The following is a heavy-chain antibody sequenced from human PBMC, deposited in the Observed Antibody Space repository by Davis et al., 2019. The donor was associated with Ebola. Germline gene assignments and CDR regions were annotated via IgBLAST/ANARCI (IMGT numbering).Heavy chain of an antibody. CDR1: GGSISSYY. J-gene: IGHJ4*02. CDR3: ASSYCGGDCSHFDY. Sequence: MPGGSLRLSCTVSGGSISSYYWSWIRQPPRKGLEWIGYIYYSGSTNYNPSLKSRVTISVDTSKNQFSLKLSSVTATDTAVYYCASSYCGGDCSHFDYWGQGTLVTVSS. CDR2: IYYSGST. D-gene: IGHD2-21*02. V-gene: IGHV4-59*08.